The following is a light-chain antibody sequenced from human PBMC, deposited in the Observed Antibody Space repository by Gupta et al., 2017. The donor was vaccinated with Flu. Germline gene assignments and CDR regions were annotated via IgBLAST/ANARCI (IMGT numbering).Light chain of an antibody. Sequence: VTTGEPASIYCRSSQSILYSNGYNYLDWYLQKPGQSPQLLIYLGSNRASGVPDRFSGSGSGTDFTLKIRRVEAEDVGVYYCMQALQTPWTFGQGTQVEIK. V-gene: IGKV2-28*01. CDR3: MQALQTPWT. CDR2: LGS. CDR1: QSILYSNGYNY. J-gene: IGKJ1*01.